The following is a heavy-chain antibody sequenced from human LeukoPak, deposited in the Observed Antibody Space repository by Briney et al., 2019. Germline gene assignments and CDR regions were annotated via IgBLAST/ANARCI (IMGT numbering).Heavy chain of an antibody. CDR3: TRGLARSEY. Sequence: GGSLRLSCVASGFTFRSNAMNWVRQAPGKGLEWVASIKEDGSEKYYVDSVKGRFTISRDNAKNSLYLSMNSLRAEDTAVYYCTRGLARSEYWGQGTLVTVSS. CDR2: IKEDGSEK. CDR1: GFTFRSNA. J-gene: IGHJ4*02. D-gene: IGHD5-12*01. V-gene: IGHV3-7*04.